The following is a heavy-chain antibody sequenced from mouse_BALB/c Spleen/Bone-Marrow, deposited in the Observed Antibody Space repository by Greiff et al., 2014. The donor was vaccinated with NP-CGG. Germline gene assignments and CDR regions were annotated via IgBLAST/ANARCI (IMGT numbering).Heavy chain of an antibody. J-gene: IGHJ2*01. V-gene: IGHV1-62-2*01. Sequence: VMLVESGAELVKPGASVKLSCKASGYTFTDYIIHWIKQRSGQGLEWIGWFYPGSGNIKYNEKFKDKATLTADKSSSTVYMELSRSTSEDSAVYFCTRHFYGSSYFDYWGQGTTLTVSS. CDR2: FYPGSGNI. CDR3: TRHFYGSSYFDY. D-gene: IGHD1-1*01. CDR1: GYTFTDYI.